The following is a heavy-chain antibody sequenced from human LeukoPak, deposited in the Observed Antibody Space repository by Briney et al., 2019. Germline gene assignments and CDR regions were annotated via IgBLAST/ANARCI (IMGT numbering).Heavy chain of an antibody. CDR2: ISSSSSYI. J-gene: IGHJ4*02. Sequence: GGSLRLSCAASGFTFSSYSMNWVRQAPGKGLEWVSSISSSSSYIYYADSVKGRFTISRDNAKNSLYLQMDSLRAEDTAVYYCARVYSWPPAIDYWGQGTLVTVSS. CDR1: GFTFSSYS. CDR3: ARVYSWPPAIDY. V-gene: IGHV3-21*01. D-gene: IGHD2-15*01.